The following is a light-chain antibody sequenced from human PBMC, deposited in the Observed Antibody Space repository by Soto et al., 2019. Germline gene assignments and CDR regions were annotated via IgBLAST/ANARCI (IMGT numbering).Light chain of an antibody. Sequence: IVRKLSPATLYVTPEGRAHLSYRVSQSVSSNLAWYQQKPGQAPRLLIYGASTRATGIPARFSGSGSGTEFTLTISSLQSEDFAVYYGQQYNNGPPITVGQGTRLAIK. J-gene: IGKJ5*01. V-gene: IGKV3-15*01. CDR1: QSVSSN. CDR3: QQYNNGPPIT. CDR2: GAS.